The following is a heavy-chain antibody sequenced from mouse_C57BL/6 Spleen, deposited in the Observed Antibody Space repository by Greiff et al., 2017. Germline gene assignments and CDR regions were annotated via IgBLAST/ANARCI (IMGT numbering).Heavy chain of an antibody. D-gene: IGHD2-4*01. CDR3: ARWDDYDVGYYAMDY. V-gene: IGHV14-3*01. CDR1: GFNIKNTY. J-gene: IGHJ4*01. Sequence: EVQGVESVAELVRPGASVKLSCTASGFNIKNTYMHWVKQRPEQGLEWIGRIDPANGNTKYAPKVQGKATITADTSSNTAYLQLSSLTSEDTAIYYCARWDDYDVGYYAMDYWGQGTSVTVSS. CDR2: IDPANGNT.